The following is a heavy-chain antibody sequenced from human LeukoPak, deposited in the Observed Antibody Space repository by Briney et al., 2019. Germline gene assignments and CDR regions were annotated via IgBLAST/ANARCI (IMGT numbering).Heavy chain of an antibody. Sequence: PGGSLRLSCAVSGITLSNCGMSWVRQAPGKGLEWVAGISDSGGSTNYADSVKGRFTISRDNAKNTLYLQMNSLRAEDTAVYFCAKRGVVIRVILVGFHKQAYYFDSWGRGALVTVSS. D-gene: IGHD3-10*01. CDR2: ISDSGGST. CDR1: GITLSNCG. V-gene: IGHV3-23*01. CDR3: AKRGVVIRVILVGFHKQAYYFDS. J-gene: IGHJ4*02.